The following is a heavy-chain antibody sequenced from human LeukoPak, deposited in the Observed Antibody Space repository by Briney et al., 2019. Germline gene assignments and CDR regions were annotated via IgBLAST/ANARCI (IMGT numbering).Heavy chain of an antibody. V-gene: IGHV1-18*01. D-gene: IGHD2-2*02. CDR1: GYTFTNYG. CDR2: ISAYNGNT. J-gene: IGHJ6*03. CDR3: ARDRGWEVVPAAILIDV. Sequence: ASVPVSCKASGYTFTNYGISGVGQAPGQGVAGMGWISAYNGNTKYAQKFQGRVTMTTDTPTSTAYMELRSLRADDTAVYYCARDRGWEVVPAAILIDVWGKGTTVTVSS.